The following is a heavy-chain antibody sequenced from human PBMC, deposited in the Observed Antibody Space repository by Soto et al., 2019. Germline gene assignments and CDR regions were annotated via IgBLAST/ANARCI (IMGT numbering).Heavy chain of an antibody. Sequence: QVQLVESGGGVVQPGRSLRLSCAVSGFTFRSYGMHWVRQAPGKGLEWVALISYDGTKKSYSDSVKGRFTISRDNSKDTLYLQMNSLRAEETAVYCCAIESDILLIPPENPLYDFESWCQGTLVTVSS. D-gene: IGHD2-2*01. J-gene: IGHJ5*01. CDR1: GFTFRSYG. CDR2: ISYDGTKK. CDR3: AIESDILLIPPENPLYDFES. V-gene: IGHV3-30*03.